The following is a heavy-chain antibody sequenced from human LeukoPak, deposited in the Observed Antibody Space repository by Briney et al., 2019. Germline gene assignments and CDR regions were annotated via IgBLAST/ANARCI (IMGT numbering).Heavy chain of an antibody. CDR2: ISAYNGNT. D-gene: IGHD2-2*01. J-gene: IGHJ5*02. CDR1: GYTFTSYG. CDR3: ARGSDCSSTSCPNWFDP. V-gene: IGHV1-18*01. Sequence: ASVKVSCKASGYTFTSYGISWVRQAPGQGLEWMGWISAYNGNTNYAQKLQGRVTMTTDTSTSTAYMELRSLRSDDTAVYYCARGSDCSSTSCPNWFDPWGQGTLATVSS.